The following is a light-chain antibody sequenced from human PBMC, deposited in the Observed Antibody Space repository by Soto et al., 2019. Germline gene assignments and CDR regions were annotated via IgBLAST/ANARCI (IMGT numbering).Light chain of an antibody. CDR1: SSDVGGYNY. CDR2: DVS. V-gene: IGLV2-14*01. Sequence: QSVLAQPASVSGSPGQSITISCTGTSSDVGGYNYVSWYQQHPGKAPRLMIYDVSYRPSGVSHRFSGSKSGNTASLTISGLQAEDEADYFCSSYTSSSTHVIFGGGTKVTVL. J-gene: IGLJ2*01. CDR3: SSYTSSSTHVI.